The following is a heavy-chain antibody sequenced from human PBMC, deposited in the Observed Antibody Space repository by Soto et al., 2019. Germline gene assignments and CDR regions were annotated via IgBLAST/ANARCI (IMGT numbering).Heavy chain of an antibody. D-gene: IGHD2-21*01. CDR1: GGSFSGYY. J-gene: IGHJ4*02. CDR2: INHRGST. CDR3: AKEGRNEGCGDH. V-gene: IGHV4-34*01. Sequence: SETLSLTCAVYGGSFSGYYWSWIRQPPGKGLEWIGEINHRGSTNYNPSLKSRVTISVDTSKNQFSLKLSSVTAADTAVYYCAKEGRNEGCGDHWGEVTVVT.